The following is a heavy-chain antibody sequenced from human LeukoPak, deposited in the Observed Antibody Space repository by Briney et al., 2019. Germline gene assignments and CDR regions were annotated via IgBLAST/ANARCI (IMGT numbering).Heavy chain of an antibody. CDR2: IYSGGST. Sequence: GGSLRLSCAASGFTFSSYEMNWVRQAPGKGLEWVSVIYSGGSTYYADSVKGRFTISRDNSKNTLYLQMNSLRAEDTAVYYCARDDYDILTGFYYGMDVWGQGTTVTASS. V-gene: IGHV3-66*01. J-gene: IGHJ6*02. CDR3: ARDDYDILTGFYYGMDV. CDR1: GFTFSSYE. D-gene: IGHD3-9*01.